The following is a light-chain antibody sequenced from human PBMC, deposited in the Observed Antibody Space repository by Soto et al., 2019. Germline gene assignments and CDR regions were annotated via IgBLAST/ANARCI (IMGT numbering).Light chain of an antibody. V-gene: IGKV1-5*03. CDR3: QHYFAYSWT. Sequence: DVQMTQATSTLSASVGDRVTITCRASQSVDRWLAWFQQKPGKAPKLLIYLASSLEVGVPSRFSGSGSGTEFTLTISSLQPDDFATYYCQHYFAYSWTFGQGTKVEIK. CDR2: LAS. CDR1: QSVDRW. J-gene: IGKJ1*01.